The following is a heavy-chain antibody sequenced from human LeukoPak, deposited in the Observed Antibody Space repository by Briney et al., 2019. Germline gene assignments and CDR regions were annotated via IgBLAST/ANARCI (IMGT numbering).Heavy chain of an antibody. D-gene: IGHD6-19*01. CDR1: GGSISSYY. CDR2: IYYSGST. CDR3: ARSYSSGWYLDY. Sequence: PSETLSLTCTVSGGSISSYYWSWIRQPPGKGLEWIGFIYYSGSTNYNPSLKSRVTISVDTSKNQFSLKLSSVTAADTAVYYCARSYSSGWYLDYWGQGTLVTVSS. J-gene: IGHJ4*02. V-gene: IGHV4-59*08.